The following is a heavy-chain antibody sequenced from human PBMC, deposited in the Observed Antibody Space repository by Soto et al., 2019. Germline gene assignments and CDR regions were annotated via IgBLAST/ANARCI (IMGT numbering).Heavy chain of an antibody. CDR3: ARRSSGWYFDY. J-gene: IGHJ4*02. D-gene: IGHD6-19*01. V-gene: IGHV3-23*01. CDR1: GFTFSGYA. Sequence: EVQLLESGGGLVQPGGSLRLSCAASGFTFSGYAMNWVRQAPGKGLEWVSVISGSGDSTYYADSVKGRFTISRDNSKNTLYLQMNSLRAEDTAVYYCARRSSGWYFDYWGQGTQVTVSS. CDR2: ISGSGDST.